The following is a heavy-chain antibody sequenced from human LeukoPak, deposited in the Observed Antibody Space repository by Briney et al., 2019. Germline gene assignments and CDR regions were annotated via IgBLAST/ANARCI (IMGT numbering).Heavy chain of an antibody. V-gene: IGHV4-34*01. CDR1: GGSFSGYY. CDR3: ARSRKGYYYDSSGYYNY. Sequence: SETLSLTCAVYGGSFSGYYWSWIRQPPGKGLEWIGEINHSGSTNYNPSLKSRATISVDTSKNQFSLKLSSVTAADTAVYYCARSRKGYYYDSSGYYNYWGQGTLVTVSS. CDR2: INHSGST. J-gene: IGHJ4*02. D-gene: IGHD3-22*01.